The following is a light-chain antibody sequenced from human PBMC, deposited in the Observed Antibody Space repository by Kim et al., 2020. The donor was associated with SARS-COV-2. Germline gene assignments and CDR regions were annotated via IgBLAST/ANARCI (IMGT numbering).Light chain of an antibody. CDR1: QSVSSN. J-gene: IGKJ1*01. Sequence: SPGERATLSCRASQSVSSNLAWYQQKPGQAPRLLIYGASTRATGIPGRFSGSGSGTEFTLTISSLQSEDFAVYYCQQYNNWPLRTFGPGTKVDIK. CDR3: QQYNNWPLRT. V-gene: IGKV3-15*01. CDR2: GAS.